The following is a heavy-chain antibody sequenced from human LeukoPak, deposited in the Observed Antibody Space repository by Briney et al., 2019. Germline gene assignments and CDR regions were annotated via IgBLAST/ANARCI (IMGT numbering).Heavy chain of an antibody. D-gene: IGHD6-19*01. CDR1: GFIFRDHW. Sequence: GGSLRLSCAGSGFIFRDHWLTWVRQAPGKGLQWVANINPDGSDKNYVDSLKGRFTIFRDNAKNLLFLQMNSLRVEDTAVYYCAGPPQAGPFDYWGQGTLVTVSS. V-gene: IGHV3-7*01. CDR2: INPDGSDK. CDR3: AGPPQAGPFDY. J-gene: IGHJ4*02.